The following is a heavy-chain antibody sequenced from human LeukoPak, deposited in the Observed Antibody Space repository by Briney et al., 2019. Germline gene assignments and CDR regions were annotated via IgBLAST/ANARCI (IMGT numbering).Heavy chain of an antibody. V-gene: IGHV4-59*01. D-gene: IGHD3-10*01. J-gene: IGHJ4*02. CDR2: IYYSGST. CDR1: GGSIISSYY. CDR3: ARELVDYYGSGSYYTFFDY. Sequence: SETLSLTCTVSGGSIISSYYWSWIRQPPGKGLEWIGYIYYSGSTNYNPSLKSRVTISVDTSKNQFSLKLSSVTAADTAVYYCARELVDYYGSGSYYTFFDYWGQGTLVTVSS.